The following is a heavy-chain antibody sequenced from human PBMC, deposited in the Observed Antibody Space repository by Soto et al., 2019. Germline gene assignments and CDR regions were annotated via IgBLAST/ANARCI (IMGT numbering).Heavy chain of an antibody. CDR3: AKSLRTTVTTGFWFDP. CDR2: ISGSGHIT. CDR1: GFTISTYA. D-gene: IGHD4-17*01. J-gene: IGHJ5*02. V-gene: IGHV3-23*01. Sequence: EVQLLESGGGLVQPGGSLRLSCAASGFTISTYAMSWVRQAPAKGLEWVSGISGSGHITYYADSVKGRFTISRDISKNTLYLQMSSLRAEDTAVYHCAKSLRTTVTTGFWFDPWGQGTLVTVSS.